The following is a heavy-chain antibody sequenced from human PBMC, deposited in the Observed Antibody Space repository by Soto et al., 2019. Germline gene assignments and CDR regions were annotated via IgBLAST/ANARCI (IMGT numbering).Heavy chain of an antibody. CDR1: GCSISSSSYY. Sequence: PSETLSLTCTVSGCSISSSSYYWGRIRQPPGKGLEWIGSIYYSTSTYYNPSLKSRVSISVATSNNQFSLKLRPVTAADTSVYYCARRLRDRRGYSGYDGRFGYWGPGTLVTVSS. CDR2: IYYSTST. CDR3: ARRLRDRRGYSGYDGRFGY. V-gene: IGHV4-39*01. J-gene: IGHJ4*02. D-gene: IGHD5-12*01.